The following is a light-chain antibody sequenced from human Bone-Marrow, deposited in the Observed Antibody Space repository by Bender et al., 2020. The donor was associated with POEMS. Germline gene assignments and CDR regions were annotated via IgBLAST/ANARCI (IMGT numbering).Light chain of an antibody. V-gene: IGLV2-23*02. CDR3: CSYAGSSTHVI. J-gene: IGLJ2*01. CDR1: SRDVGSSNL. CDR2: EVT. Sequence: QSALTQPASISGSPGQAITISCTGTSRDVGSSNLVSWYQQYPGRAPKLIIFEVTQRPSGVSDRFSASKSGHTASLTISGLQPEDEADYYCCSYAGSSTHVIFGGGTKLTVL.